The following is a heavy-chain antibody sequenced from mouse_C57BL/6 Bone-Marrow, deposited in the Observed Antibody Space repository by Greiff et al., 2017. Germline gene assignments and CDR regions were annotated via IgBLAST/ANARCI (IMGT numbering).Heavy chain of an antibody. V-gene: IGHV1-19*01. J-gene: IGHJ2*01. Sequence: EVQLQQSGPVLVKPGASVKMSCKASGYTFTDYYMNWVKQSPGKSLEWIGDINPYNGGTSYNQKFKGKATLTVDKSSSTAYMELNSLTSEDSAVYYCARHYYYGSVLRDYWGQGTTLTVSS. CDR2: INPYNGGT. CDR1: GYTFTDYY. D-gene: IGHD1-1*01. CDR3: ARHYYYGSVLRDY.